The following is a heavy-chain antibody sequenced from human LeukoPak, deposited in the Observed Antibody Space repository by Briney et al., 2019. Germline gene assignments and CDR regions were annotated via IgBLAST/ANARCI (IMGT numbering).Heavy chain of an antibody. CDR1: GFTFSSYG. CDR2: ISYDGSDK. CDR3: AIMDIVVVPAAIRGYFDY. J-gene: IGHJ4*02. Sequence: GGSLRLSCAAYGFTFSSYGMHWVRQAPGKGLVGVAVISYDGSDKYYADSVKGRFTISRDNSKNTLYLQMNSLRAEDTAVYYCAIMDIVVVPAAIRGYFDYWGQGTLVTVSS. V-gene: IGHV3-30*03. D-gene: IGHD2-2*02.